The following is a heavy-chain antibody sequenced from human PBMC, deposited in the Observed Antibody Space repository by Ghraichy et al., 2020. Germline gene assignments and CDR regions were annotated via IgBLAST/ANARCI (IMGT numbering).Heavy chain of an antibody. CDR1: GYDFTDYP. D-gene: IGHD2-21*02. Sequence: ASVKVSCRASGYDFTDYPMHWVRQAPGQGLEWVGRINPKSGATLYAQTFRGRVTMDSSFNTAYLQLTSLRSDDTAVYYCARRRLGPTTAFDNWGQGTLVTVSS. CDR3: ARRRLGPTTAFDN. J-gene: IGHJ4*02. CDR2: INPKSGAT. V-gene: IGHV1-2*06.